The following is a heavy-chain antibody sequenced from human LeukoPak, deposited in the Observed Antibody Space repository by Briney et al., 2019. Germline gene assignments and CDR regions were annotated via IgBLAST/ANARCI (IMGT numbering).Heavy chain of an antibody. CDR3: VKVSGRGPRGPFDS. D-gene: IGHD1-26*01. V-gene: IGHV3-23*01. CDR1: GFSFYNFA. Sequence: GGSLRLSCAASGFSFYNFAMSWVRQAPGKGLEWVSGISGSGGSLYYAESVKGRFSISRDVSKSMLYLEMKSLRVDDTAVYYCVKVSGRGPRGPFDSWGQGTLVTVSS. J-gene: IGHJ4*02. CDR2: ISGSGGSL.